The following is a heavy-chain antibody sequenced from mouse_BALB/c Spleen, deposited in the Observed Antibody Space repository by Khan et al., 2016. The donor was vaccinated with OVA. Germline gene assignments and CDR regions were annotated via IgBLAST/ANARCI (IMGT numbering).Heavy chain of an antibody. V-gene: IGHV2-6-1*01. D-gene: IGHD2-14*01. CDR2: IWSDGST. J-gene: IGHJ4*01. CDR3: ARHDRYFYAMDY. Sequence: VQLQESGPGLVAPSQSLSITCTISGFSLTSYGVHWVRQPPGKGLEWLVVIWSDGSTTYNSALKSRLSITKDNSKSQVFLKMNSLQIDDTAMYDCARHDRYFYAMDYWGQGTSVTVSS. CDR1: GFSLTSYG.